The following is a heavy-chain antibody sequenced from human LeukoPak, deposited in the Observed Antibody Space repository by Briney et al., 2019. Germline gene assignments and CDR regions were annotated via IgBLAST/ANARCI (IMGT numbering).Heavy chain of an antibody. J-gene: IGHJ4*02. CDR3: ARDLGNVVVVTAIPAY. Sequence: ALVKVSCKPSGYTFTSYGISWVRPAPGQGLEGMGWISAYNGNTNYAQKLQGRVTMTTDTSTSTAYMELRSLRSDDTAVYYCARDLGNVVVVTAIPAYGGQGTLVTVSA. V-gene: IGHV1-18*01. CDR2: ISAYNGNT. CDR1: GYTFTSYG. D-gene: IGHD2-21*02.